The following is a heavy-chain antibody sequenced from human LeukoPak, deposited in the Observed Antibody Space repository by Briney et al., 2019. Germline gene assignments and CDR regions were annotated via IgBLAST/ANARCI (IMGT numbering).Heavy chain of an antibody. CDR2: ITTSGGAK. CDR1: GFTFSSYS. D-gene: IGHD3-22*01. V-gene: IGHV3-48*01. CDR3: ARTRGSGYLTLDY. J-gene: IGHJ4*02. Sequence: PGGSLRLSCAASGFTFSSYSMNWVRQAPGKGLEWLSYITTSGGAKNYADSVKGRFTISRDNAENSLYLQMSSLRAEDTAVYYCARTRGSGYLTLDYWGQGTLVTVSS.